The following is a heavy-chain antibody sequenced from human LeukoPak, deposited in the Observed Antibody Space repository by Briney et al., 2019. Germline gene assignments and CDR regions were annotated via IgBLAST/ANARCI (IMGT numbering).Heavy chain of an antibody. CDR3: AGAYCGGDCYSGRAFDI. CDR1: RGSISSSYW. CDR2: VYHSGTT. D-gene: IGHD2-21*02. Sequence: SGTLSLTCAVSRGSISSSYWWSWVRQPPGKGLEWIGEVYHSGTTNYYPSLKSRVTISIEKSKNQFSLKLSSVTAADTAVYYCAGAYCGGDCYSGRAFDIWGQGTMVTVSS. J-gene: IGHJ3*02. V-gene: IGHV4-4*02.